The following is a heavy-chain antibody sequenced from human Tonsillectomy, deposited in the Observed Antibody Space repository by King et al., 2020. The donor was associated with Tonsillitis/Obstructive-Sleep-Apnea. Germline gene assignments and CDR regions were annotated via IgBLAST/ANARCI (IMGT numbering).Heavy chain of an antibody. J-gene: IGHJ5*02. Sequence: VQLVQSGAEVKKPGSSVKVSCKASGGTFSSYAISWVRQAPGHGLEWMGGIIPIFGTANYAQKLQGRVTITADESTSTAYMELSSLRSEDTAVYYCARGGARLRFLEWTPAVFDPWGQGTLVTVSS. CDR2: IIPIFGTA. CDR1: GGTFSSYA. D-gene: IGHD3-3*01. V-gene: IGHV1-69*01. CDR3: ARGGARLRFLEWTPAVFDP.